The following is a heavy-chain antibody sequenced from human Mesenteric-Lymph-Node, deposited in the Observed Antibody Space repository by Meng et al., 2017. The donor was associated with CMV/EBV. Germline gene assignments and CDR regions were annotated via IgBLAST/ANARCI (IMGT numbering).Heavy chain of an antibody. CDR3: AREDRAFDI. CDR2: ISSSGSTI. D-gene: IGHD2-15*01. CDR1: GFTFSNYW. Sequence: GESLKISCAASGFTFSNYWMSWIRQAPGKRLEWVSYISSSGSTIYYADSVKGRFTISRDNAKNSLYLQMNSLRAEDTAVYYCAREDRAFDIWGQGTMVTVSS. J-gene: IGHJ3*02. V-gene: IGHV3-11*01.